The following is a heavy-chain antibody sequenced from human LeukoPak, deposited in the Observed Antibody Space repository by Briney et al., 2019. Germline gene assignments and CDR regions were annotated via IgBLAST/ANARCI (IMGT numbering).Heavy chain of an antibody. V-gene: IGHV3-15*01. Sequence: GGSLRLSCAASGFTFSNAWMSWVRQAPGKGLEWVGRIKSKTDGGTTDYAAPVKGRFTISRDDSKNTLYLQMNSLKTEDTAVYYCTTDRTSMITFGGVIVVPIDYWGQGTLVTVSS. CDR2: IKSKTDGGTT. J-gene: IGHJ4*02. CDR1: GFTFSNAW. D-gene: IGHD3-16*02. CDR3: TTDRTSMITFGGVIVVPIDY.